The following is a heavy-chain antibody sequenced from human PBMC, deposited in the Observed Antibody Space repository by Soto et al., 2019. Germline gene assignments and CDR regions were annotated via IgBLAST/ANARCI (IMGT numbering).Heavy chain of an antibody. CDR3: AREFTYYYGSGSRRYYFDY. J-gene: IGHJ4*02. D-gene: IGHD3-10*01. Sequence: SETLSLTCTVSGGSMSSDYWSWIRQPPGRGLEWIGYIYYTGNTNYNPSLKSRVTISVDTSKNQFSLKMSSVTTADTAVYYCAREFTYYYGSGSRRYYFDYWGQGTQVTVSS. V-gene: IGHV4-59*01. CDR2: IYYTGNT. CDR1: GGSMSSDY.